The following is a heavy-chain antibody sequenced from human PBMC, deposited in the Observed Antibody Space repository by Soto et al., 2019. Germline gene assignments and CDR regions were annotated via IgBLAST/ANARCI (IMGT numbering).Heavy chain of an antibody. Sequence: GGSLRLSCAASGFTFSTYDMHWVRQATGKGLEWVSALGSADDPYYLASVKGRFTISRENAKNSLYLQMNSLRAGDTAVYYCARAYSGQLPRRADYYYAMHVPGQGTTVTVSS. CDR3: ARAYSGQLPRRADYYYAMHV. CDR2: LGSADDP. V-gene: IGHV3-13*05. J-gene: IGHJ6*02. D-gene: IGHD2-2*01. CDR1: GFTFSTYD.